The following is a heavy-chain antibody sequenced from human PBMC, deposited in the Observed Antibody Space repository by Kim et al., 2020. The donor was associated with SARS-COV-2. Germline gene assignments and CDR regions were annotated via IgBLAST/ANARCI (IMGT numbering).Heavy chain of an antibody. D-gene: IGHD3-9*01. J-gene: IGHJ3*02. CDR3: ARTSGDILTGYFNDAFDI. V-gene: IGHV4-39*01. CDR1: GGSISSSSYY. CDR2: IYYSGST. Sequence: SETLSLTCTVSGGSISSSSYYWGWIRQPPGKGLEWIGSIYYSGSTYYNPSLKSRVTISVDTSKNQFSLKLSSVTAADTAVYYCARTSGDILTGYFNDAFDIWGQGTMVTVSS.